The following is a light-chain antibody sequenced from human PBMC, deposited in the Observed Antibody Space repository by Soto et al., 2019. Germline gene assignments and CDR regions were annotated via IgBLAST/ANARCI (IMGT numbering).Light chain of an antibody. V-gene: IGKV1-39*01. J-gene: IGKJ2*02. CDR3: QQSYSTPCT. CDR1: QSISSS. Sequence: DIQMTQSPSSLSASVGDRVTITCRTSQSISSSLNWYQQKPGKAPKLLIYAASTLQSGVPSRFSGSGSGTDFTLTISSLQPEDSATYFCQQSYSTPCTFGQGTKLKIK. CDR2: AAS.